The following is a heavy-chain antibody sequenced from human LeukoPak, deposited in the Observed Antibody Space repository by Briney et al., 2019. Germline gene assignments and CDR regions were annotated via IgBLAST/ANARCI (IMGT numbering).Heavy chain of an antibody. CDR3: ARGPIYCSSTSCFPYYFDY. CDR1: GGSISSGGYS. J-gene: IGHJ4*02. CDR2: IYHSGST. Sequence: SETPSLTCAVSGGSISSGGYSWSWIRQPPGKGLEWIGYIYHSGSTYYNPSLKSRVTISVDRSKNQFSLKLSSVTAADTAVYYCARGPIYCSSTSCFPYYFDYWGQGTLVTVSS. V-gene: IGHV4-30-2*01. D-gene: IGHD2-2*01.